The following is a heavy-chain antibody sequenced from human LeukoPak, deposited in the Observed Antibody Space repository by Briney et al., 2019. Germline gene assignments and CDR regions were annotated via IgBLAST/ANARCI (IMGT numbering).Heavy chain of an antibody. V-gene: IGHV4-39*07. D-gene: IGHD6-6*01. J-gene: IGHJ6*03. CDR3: ARVRAARNLYYYYHYMDV. CDR1: GGSISSSSYY. CDR2: IYYSGST. Sequence: SETLSLTCTVSGGSISSSSYYWGWIRQPPGKGLEWIGSIYYSGSTYYNPSLKSRVTISVDTSKNQFSLKLSSVTAADTAVYYCARVRAARNLYYYYHYMDVWGKGTTVTVSS.